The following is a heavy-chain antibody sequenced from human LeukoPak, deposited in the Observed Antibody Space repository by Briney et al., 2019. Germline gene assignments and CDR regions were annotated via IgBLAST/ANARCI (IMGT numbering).Heavy chain of an antibody. J-gene: IGHJ4*02. CDR1: GLTSTSYS. D-gene: IGHD6-13*01. CDR3: ARDRAAADLDY. Sequence: GGSLRLSCAAPGLTSTSYSMSWVRPALGKGLYWVSGISASVSNTYYADSVKGRFTISRDNSKNTLYLQMNSLRAEDTAVYYCARDRAAADLDYWGQGTLVTVSS. V-gene: IGHV3-23*01. CDR2: ISASVSNT.